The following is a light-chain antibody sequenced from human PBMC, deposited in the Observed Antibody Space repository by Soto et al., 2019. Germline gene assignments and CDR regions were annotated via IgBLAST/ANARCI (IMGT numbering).Light chain of an antibody. J-gene: IGLJ3*02. V-gene: IGLV1-47*02. CDR1: RSNVEINY. CDR2: NNN. CDR3: ASWDDSLSAV. Sequence: QSVLTQPPSASGTPGQRVTISCSGSRSNVEINYVYWYQQFPGTAPKLLIYNNNRRPSGVPERSAGSKSGTSASLAISGLRSEDEAYYYCASWDDSLSAVFGGGTKATVL.